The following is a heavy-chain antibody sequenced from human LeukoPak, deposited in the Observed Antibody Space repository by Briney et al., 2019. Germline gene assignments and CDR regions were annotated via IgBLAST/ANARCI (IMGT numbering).Heavy chain of an antibody. Sequence: SETLSLTCIVSGDSISSSSYYWGWIRQPPGKGLEWIGSIYFSGSTYYNPSLKSRVTISVDTSKNQFSLKLSSVTAADTAMYYCARRYGDYEEGWFDPWGQGTLVTVSS. D-gene: IGHD4-17*01. J-gene: IGHJ5*02. V-gene: IGHV4-39*07. CDR2: IYFSGST. CDR1: GDSISSSSYY. CDR3: ARRYGDYEEGWFDP.